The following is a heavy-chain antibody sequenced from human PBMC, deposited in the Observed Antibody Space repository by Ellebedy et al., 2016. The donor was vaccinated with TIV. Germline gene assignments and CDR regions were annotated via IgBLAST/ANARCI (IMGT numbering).Heavy chain of an antibody. J-gene: IGHJ4*02. Sequence: ASVKVSXXVSGYTLTELSMHWVRQAPGKGLEWMGGFDPEDGETIYAQKFQGRVTMTEDTSTDTAYMELSSLRSEDTAVYYCASTAMSPDTAMVGGAPGYWGQGTLVTVSS. CDR3: ASTAMSPDTAMVGGAPGY. D-gene: IGHD5-18*01. CDR2: FDPEDGET. CDR1: GYTLTELS. V-gene: IGHV1-24*01.